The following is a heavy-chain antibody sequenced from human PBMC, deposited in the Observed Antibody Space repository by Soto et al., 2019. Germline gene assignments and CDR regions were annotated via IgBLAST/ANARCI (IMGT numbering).Heavy chain of an antibody. CDR3: ASDRGSYALDY. J-gene: IGHJ4*02. CDR1: GYTFTSYG. CDR2: ISAYNGNT. V-gene: IGHV1-18*01. D-gene: IGHD1-26*01. Sequence: QVQLVQSGAEVKKPGASVKVSCKASGYTFTSYGFTWVRQAPGHGLEWMGWISAYNGNTNYAQKLQGRVTMTTDTSTSTAYMELSSLRSNETAVYYCASDRGSYALDYWGQGTLVTVSS.